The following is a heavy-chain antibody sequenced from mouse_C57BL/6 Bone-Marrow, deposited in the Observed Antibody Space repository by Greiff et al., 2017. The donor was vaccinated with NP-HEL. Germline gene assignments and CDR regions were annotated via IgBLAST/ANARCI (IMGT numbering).Heavy chain of an antibody. CDR3: VRGGYGYDVTVSAMDY. J-gene: IGHJ4*01. D-gene: IGHD2-2*01. Sequence: EVKVVESGGGLVQPKGSLKLSCAASGFSFNTYAMNWVRQAPGKGLEWVARIRSKSNNYATYYADSVKDRFTISRDDSESMLYLQMNNLKTEDTAMYYCVRGGYGYDVTVSAMDYWGQGTSVTVSS. V-gene: IGHV10-1*01. CDR2: IRSKSNNYAT. CDR1: GFSFNTYA.